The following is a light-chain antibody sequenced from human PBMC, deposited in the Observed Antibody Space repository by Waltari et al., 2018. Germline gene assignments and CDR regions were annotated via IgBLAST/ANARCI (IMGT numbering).Light chain of an antibody. V-gene: IGKV2-28*01. CDR2: LGS. J-gene: IGKJ1*01. CDR3: MQSLQTPLT. CDR1: QSLLHSNTYSY. Sequence: DIVMTQSPLSLPVTPGEPASISCRSSQSLLHSNTYSYLDRYLQKPGQSPQLLIHLGSNRASGVPDSFSGSGSGTDFTLNISRVEAEDVGIYYCMQSLQTPLTFGQGTKVEIK.